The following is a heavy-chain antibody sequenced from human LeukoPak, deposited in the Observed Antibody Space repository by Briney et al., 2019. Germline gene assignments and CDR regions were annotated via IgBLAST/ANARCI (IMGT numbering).Heavy chain of an antibody. J-gene: IGHJ4*02. D-gene: IGHD3-22*01. Sequence: PGGSLRLSCAASGFTFSSYAMHWVRQAPGKGLEWVAVISYDGSNKYYADSVKGRFTISRDNSKNTLYLQMNSLRAEDTAGYYCARVNDSSGYLSGQIDYWGQGTLVTVSS. V-gene: IGHV3-30*04. CDR1: GFTFSSYA. CDR3: ARVNDSSGYLSGQIDY. CDR2: ISYDGSNK.